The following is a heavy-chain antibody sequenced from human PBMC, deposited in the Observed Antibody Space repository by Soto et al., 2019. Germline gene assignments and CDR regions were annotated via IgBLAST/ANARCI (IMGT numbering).Heavy chain of an antibody. D-gene: IGHD4-17*01. Sequence: QVQLVQSGAEVKKPGASVKVSCKASGYTFTSYGISWVRQAPGQGLEWMGWISPYNGNTNYAQKLQGRVTMTTDTSTSPAYMALWSLSTDDTAVFSCVREGPPYGPWGQGTLVTVSS. J-gene: IGHJ5*02. CDR2: ISPYNGNT. CDR3: VREGPPYGP. CDR1: GYTFTSYG. V-gene: IGHV1-18*01.